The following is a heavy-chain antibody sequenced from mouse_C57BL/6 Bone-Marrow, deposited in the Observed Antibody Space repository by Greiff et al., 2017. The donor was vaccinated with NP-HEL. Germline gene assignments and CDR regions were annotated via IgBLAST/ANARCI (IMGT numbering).Heavy chain of an antibody. V-gene: IGHV1-63*01. D-gene: IGHD1-1*01. Sequence: QVQLQQSGAELVRPGTSVKMSCKASGYTFTNYWLGWAQPRPGHGLEWIGDIYPGGGYTNYNEQFKGKATLTADKSSSTAYMQFSSLTSEDSAIYYCARDYYGSSYDYWGQGTTLTVSS. CDR1: GYTFTNYW. CDR3: ARDYYGSSYDY. J-gene: IGHJ2*01. CDR2: IYPGGGYT.